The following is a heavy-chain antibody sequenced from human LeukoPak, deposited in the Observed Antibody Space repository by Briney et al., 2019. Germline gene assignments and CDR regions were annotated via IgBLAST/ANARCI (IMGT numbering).Heavy chain of an antibody. Sequence: SETLSLICAVYGGSFSGYYWSWIRQPPGKGLEWIGEINHSGSTNYNPSLKSRVTISVDTSKNQFSLKLSSVTAADTAVYYCARGPRRITMIVVRGGIYDYWGQGTLVTVSS. CDR3: ARGPRRITMIVVRGGIYDY. CDR2: INHSGST. V-gene: IGHV4-34*01. CDR1: GGSFSGYY. J-gene: IGHJ4*02. D-gene: IGHD3-22*01.